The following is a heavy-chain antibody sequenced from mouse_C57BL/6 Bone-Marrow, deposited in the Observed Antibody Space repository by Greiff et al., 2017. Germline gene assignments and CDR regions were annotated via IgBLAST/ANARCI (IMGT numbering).Heavy chain of an antibody. CDR2: IWTGGGT. D-gene: IGHD2-2*01. CDR3: ARNWIYYGYDRGYYARDY. V-gene: IGHV2-9-1*01. CDR1: GFSLTSYA. J-gene: IGHJ4*01. Sequence: QVTLKESGPGLVAPSQSLSITCTVSGFSLTSYAISWVRQPPGQGLEWLGVIWTGGGTNYNSALKSSLSISKDNSKSQVFLKMNSLQTDDTARYYCARNWIYYGYDRGYYARDYWGQGTSVTVSS.